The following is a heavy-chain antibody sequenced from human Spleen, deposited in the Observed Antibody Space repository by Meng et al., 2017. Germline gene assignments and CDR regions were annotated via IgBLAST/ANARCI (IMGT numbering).Heavy chain of an antibody. CDR3: ARVGRYEYTSAWYDY. Sequence: GESLKISCAASGFTFSNYGMHWVRQAPGKGLEWVAVISYDGSNKYYADSVKGRFTISRDNSKNTLYLQMNSLRVEDTAVYYCARVGRYEYTSAWYDYWGQGTLVTVSS. J-gene: IGHJ4*02. V-gene: IGHV3-30*01. CDR2: ISYDGSNK. D-gene: IGHD6-19*01. CDR1: GFTFSNYG.